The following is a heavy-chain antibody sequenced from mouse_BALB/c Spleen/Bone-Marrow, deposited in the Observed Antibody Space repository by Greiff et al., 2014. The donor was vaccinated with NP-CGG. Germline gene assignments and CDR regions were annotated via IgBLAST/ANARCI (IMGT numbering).Heavy chain of an antibody. CDR1: GFTFTDYY. CDR3: ARDKGRVFFDY. Sequence: EVKLVESGGAFVQPGGSLRLSCAASGFTFTDYYMNWVRQPPGKALEWLGFISNKANGYTTEYSASVKGRFTISRDNSQSILHLQMSALRAEDSATYYCARDKGRVFFDYWGQGTPLTVSS. J-gene: IGHJ2*01. CDR2: ISNKANGYTT. V-gene: IGHV7-3*02.